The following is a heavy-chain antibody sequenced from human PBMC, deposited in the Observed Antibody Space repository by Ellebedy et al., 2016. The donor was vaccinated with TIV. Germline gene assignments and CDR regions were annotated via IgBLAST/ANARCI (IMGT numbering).Heavy chain of an antibody. CDR3: ARAPLQVASYYYGMDV. D-gene: IGHD5-12*01. Sequence: MPSETLSLTCTVSGGSISSSSYYWSWIRQPPGKGLEWIGYIYYSGSTNYNPSLKSRVTISVDTSKNQFSLKLSSVTAADTAVYYCARAPLQVASYYYGMDVWGQGTTVTVSS. J-gene: IGHJ6*02. CDR2: IYYSGST. V-gene: IGHV4-61*01. CDR1: GGSISSSSYY.